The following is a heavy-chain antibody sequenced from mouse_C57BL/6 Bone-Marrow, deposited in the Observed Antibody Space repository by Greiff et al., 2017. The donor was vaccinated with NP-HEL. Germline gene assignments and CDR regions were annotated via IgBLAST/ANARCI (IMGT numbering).Heavy chain of an antibody. CDR1: GFNIKDDY. CDR3: TLQFITTVVTFDY. D-gene: IGHD1-1*01. J-gene: IGHJ2*01. Sequence: EVQLQQSGAELVRPGASVKLSCTASGFNIKDDYMHWVKQRPEQGLEWIGWIDPENGDTEYASKFQGKATITADTSSNTAYLQLSSLTSEDTAVYYCTLQFITTVVTFDYWGQGTTLTVSS. CDR2: IDPENGDT. V-gene: IGHV14-4*01.